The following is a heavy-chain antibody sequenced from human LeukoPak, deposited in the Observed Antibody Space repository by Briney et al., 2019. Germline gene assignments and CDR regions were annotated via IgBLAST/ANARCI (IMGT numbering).Heavy chain of an antibody. CDR1: GFTLKNYW. J-gene: IGHJ5*02. CDR3: AKSDRFDP. V-gene: IGHV3-74*03. Sequence: GGSLRLSCETSGFTLKNYWMSWLRRAPGKGLEWVSRSKYDGSTAMYAESVKGRFTISRDNARGTLYLQMNSLRVDDTAVYYCAKSDRFDPCGRGILVTVSS. CDR2: SKYDGSTA.